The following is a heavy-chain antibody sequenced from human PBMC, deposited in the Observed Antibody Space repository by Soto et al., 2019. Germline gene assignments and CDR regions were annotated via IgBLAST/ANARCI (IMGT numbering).Heavy chain of an antibody. CDR1: GYTFTSYD. J-gene: IGHJ3*02. CDR3: AGSGGYFDWYAFDI. D-gene: IGHD3-9*01. CDR2: MNPNSGNT. V-gene: IGHV1-8*01. Sequence: ASVKVSCKASGYTFTSYDINWVRQATGQGLEWMGWMNPNSGNTGYAQKFQGRVTMTRNTSISTAYMELSSLRSEDTAVYYCAGSGGYFDWYAFDIWGQGTMVTVSS.